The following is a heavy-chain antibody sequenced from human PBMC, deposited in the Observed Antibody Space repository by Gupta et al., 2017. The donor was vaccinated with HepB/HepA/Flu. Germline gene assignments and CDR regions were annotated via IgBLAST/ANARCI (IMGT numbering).Heavy chain of an antibody. CDR2: TYYRSKWYN. Sequence: QVQLQQSGPGLVKPSQTLSLTCSIPGNSVSSNSAAWNWIRQSPSRGLEWLGRTYYRSKWYNDYAVSVKSRITINPDTSKNQFSLQLNSVTPEDTAVYYCVRDAIYSGTYPHYYYYMDVWGKGTTVTVSS. CDR1: GNSVSSNSAA. J-gene: IGHJ6*03. D-gene: IGHD1-26*01. V-gene: IGHV6-1*01. CDR3: VRDAIYSGTYPHYYYYMDV.